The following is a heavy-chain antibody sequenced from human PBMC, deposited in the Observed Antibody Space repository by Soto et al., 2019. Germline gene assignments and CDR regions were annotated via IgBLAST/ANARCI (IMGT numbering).Heavy chain of an antibody. CDR2: SSSSSGGST. CDR1: GFTFSTYA. CDR3: AKVTPFPGRLPTLF. Sequence: EVQLLESGGTLVQPGGSLRLSCAASGFTFSTYAMNWVRQAPGKGLEWVSDSSSSSGGSTYYADTVKGRFTISRDTSQNTLFLPLHTLRVEDTAVYYCAKVTPFPGRLPTLFWGQGSLVTVSS. J-gene: IGHJ4*02. D-gene: IGHD6-25*01. V-gene: IGHV3-23*01.